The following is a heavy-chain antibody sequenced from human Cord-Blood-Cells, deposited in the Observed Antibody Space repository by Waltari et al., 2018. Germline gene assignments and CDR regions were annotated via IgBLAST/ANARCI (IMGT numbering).Heavy chain of an antibody. CDR1: GYTFTGYY. D-gene: IGHD5-12*01. V-gene: IGHV1-2*04. CDR2: INPNSGGT. CDR3: ARVSGYDFFYFDY. Sequence: QVQLVQSGAAVKTPGASVKVSCKASGYTFTGYYMHWVRQAPGQGLEWMGWINPNSGGTNYAQKFQGWVTMTRDTSISTAYMELSRLRSDDTAVYYCARVSGYDFFYFDYWGQGTLVTVSS. J-gene: IGHJ4*02.